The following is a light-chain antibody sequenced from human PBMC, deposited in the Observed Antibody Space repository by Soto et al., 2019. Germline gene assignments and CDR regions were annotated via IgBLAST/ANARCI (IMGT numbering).Light chain of an antibody. V-gene: IGKV1-5*03. CDR3: QHYNSYSEA. CDR1: RSVSTS. CDR2: KAS. J-gene: IGKJ1*01. Sequence: DIQMTQSPSTLSASVGDRVTITCRASRSVSTSLAWYQKKPGKAPKLLIYKASTLKSGVPSRFSGSGSGTEFTLTISSLQPDDFATYYCQHYNSYSEAFGQGTKVDIK.